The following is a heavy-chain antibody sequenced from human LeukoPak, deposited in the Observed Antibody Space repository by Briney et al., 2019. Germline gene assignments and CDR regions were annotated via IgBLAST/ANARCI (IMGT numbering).Heavy chain of an antibody. CDR2: FDHEDGET. CDR1: GYTLTALA. J-gene: IGHJ5*02. V-gene: IGHV1-24*01. CDR3: ATVRWFDP. Sequence: ASVKVSCNVSGYTLTALAMYWVGQAPGKGLEWMGGFDHEDGETIYAQKFQGRVTMTEDTSTDTANMELSSLRSEDTAVYYCATVRWFDPWGQGTLVTVSS.